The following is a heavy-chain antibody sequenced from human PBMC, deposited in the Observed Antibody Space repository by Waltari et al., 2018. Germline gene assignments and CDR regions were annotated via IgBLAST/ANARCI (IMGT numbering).Heavy chain of an antibody. CDR3: ARDGFDAFDI. CDR1: GGSISSGSYY. Sequence: QVQLQESGPGLVKPSQTLSLTCTVSGGSISSGSYYWSWIRQPAGKGLEWIGRIYTSGSTNYNPSLKSRVTISVDTSKNQFSLKLSSVTAADTAVYYCARDGFDAFDIWGQGTMVTVSS. J-gene: IGHJ3*02. D-gene: IGHD5-12*01. V-gene: IGHV4-61*02. CDR2: IYTSGST.